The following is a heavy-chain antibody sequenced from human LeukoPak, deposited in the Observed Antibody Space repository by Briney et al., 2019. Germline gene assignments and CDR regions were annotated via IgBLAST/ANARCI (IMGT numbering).Heavy chain of an antibody. CDR2: IYYSGST. V-gene: IGHV4-30-4*01. D-gene: IGHD6-13*01. J-gene: IGHJ4*02. Sequence: PSETLSLTCTVSGGSISSGDYYWSWIRQPPGKGLEWIGYIYYSGSTYYNPSLESRVTISVDTSKNQFSLKLSSVTAADTAMYYCAARSIAAAGRPDYWGQGTLVTVSS. CDR3: AARSIAAAGRPDY. CDR1: GGSISSGDYY.